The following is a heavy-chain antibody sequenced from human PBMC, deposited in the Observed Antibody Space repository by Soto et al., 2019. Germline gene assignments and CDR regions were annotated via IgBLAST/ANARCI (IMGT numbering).Heavy chain of an antibody. D-gene: IGHD6-19*01. CDR2: ISYDGSNK. J-gene: IGHJ6*02. Sequence: QVQLVQSGAEVKKPGASVKVSCKASGYTFSSYGMHWVRQAPGKGLEWVAVISYDGSNKYYADSVKGRFTISRDNSKNTLYLQMNSLRAEDTAVYYCAKDGMAADYYYYGMDVWGQGTTVTVSS. CDR3: AKDGMAADYYYYGMDV. V-gene: IGHV3-30*18. CDR1: GYTFSSYG.